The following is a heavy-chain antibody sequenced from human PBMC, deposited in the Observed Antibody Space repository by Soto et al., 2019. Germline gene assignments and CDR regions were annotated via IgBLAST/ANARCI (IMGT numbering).Heavy chain of an antibody. Sequence: ASVKVSCKASGYTFTSYGISWLRQAPGQGLEWMGWISAYNGNTNYAQKLQGRVTMTTDTSTSTAYMELRSLRSDDTAVYYCARVRLTTLYNWFDPWGQGTLVTVS. CDR3: ARVRLTTLYNWFDP. D-gene: IGHD4-17*01. CDR1: GYTFTSYG. V-gene: IGHV1-18*01. J-gene: IGHJ5*02. CDR2: ISAYNGNT.